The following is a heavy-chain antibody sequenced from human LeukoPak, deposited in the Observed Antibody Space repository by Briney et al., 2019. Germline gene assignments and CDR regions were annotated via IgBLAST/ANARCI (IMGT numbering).Heavy chain of an antibody. CDR1: GGSISSYY. CDR2: IYYSGST. CDR3: ARATLWSGELFLDP. Sequence: SETLPLTCTVPGGSISSYYWSWIRQPPGKGLEWIGYIYYSGSTNYNPSLKSRVTISVDTSKNQFSLKLSSVTAADTAVYYCARATLWSGELFLDPWGQGTLVTVSS. J-gene: IGHJ5*02. D-gene: IGHD3-10*01. V-gene: IGHV4-59*01.